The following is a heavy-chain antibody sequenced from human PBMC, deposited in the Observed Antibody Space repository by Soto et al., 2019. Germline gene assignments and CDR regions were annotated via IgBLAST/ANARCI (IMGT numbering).Heavy chain of an antibody. Sequence: GGSLRLSCAASGFTFSDYYMSWIRQAPGKGLEWVSYISSSGSTIYYADSVKGRFTISRDNAKNSLYLQMNSLRAEDTAVYYCAKHRPIAVASSLGYWGQGTLVTVSS. J-gene: IGHJ4*02. D-gene: IGHD6-19*01. CDR3: AKHRPIAVASSLGY. CDR1: GFTFSDYY. CDR2: ISSSGSTI. V-gene: IGHV3-11*01.